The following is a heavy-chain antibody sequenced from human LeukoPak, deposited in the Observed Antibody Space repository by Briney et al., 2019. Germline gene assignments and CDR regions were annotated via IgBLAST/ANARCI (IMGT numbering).Heavy chain of an antibody. CDR1: GYTFTTYY. D-gene: IGHD5-12*01. J-gene: IGHJ4*02. Sequence: GASVKVSCKASGYTFTTYYMHWVRQAPGQGLEWMGIINPSGGTTNYAQKFQGRVTMTRDTSTSTVYMELSSLRSEDTAVYYCARDGSGYAEKSADYFDYWGQGALVTVSS. CDR2: INPSGGTT. CDR3: ARDGSGYAEKSADYFDY. V-gene: IGHV1-46*01.